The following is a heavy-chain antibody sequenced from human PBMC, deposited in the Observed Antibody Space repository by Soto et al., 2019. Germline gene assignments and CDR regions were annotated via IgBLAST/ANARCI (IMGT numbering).Heavy chain of an antibody. J-gene: IGHJ4*02. V-gene: IGHV3-33*01. CDR3: ARDSDASGTTSLDY. CDR1: GFTFSSYG. Sequence: QVQLVESGGGVVQPGRSLRLSCAASGFTFSSYGMHWVRQAPGKGLEWVAVIWYDGSNKYYADSVKGRFTISRDNSKNSLYLQMNSLRAEDTAVYYCARDSDASGTTSLDYWGQGTLVTVSS. D-gene: IGHD1-7*01. CDR2: IWYDGSNK.